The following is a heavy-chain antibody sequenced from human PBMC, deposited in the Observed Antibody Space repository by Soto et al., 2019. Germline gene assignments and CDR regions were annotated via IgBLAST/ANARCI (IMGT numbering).Heavy chain of an antibody. CDR3: AREGSSGRLGFDY. Sequence: ASVKVSCKASGYTFRSYAIHWVRQAPGQRLEWMGWINAGSGNTNYAQKLQGRVTMTTDTSTSTAYMELRSLRSDDTAVYYCAREGSSGRLGFDYWGQGTLVTVSS. CDR1: GYTFRSYA. V-gene: IGHV1-18*01. D-gene: IGHD6-19*01. CDR2: INAGSGNT. J-gene: IGHJ4*02.